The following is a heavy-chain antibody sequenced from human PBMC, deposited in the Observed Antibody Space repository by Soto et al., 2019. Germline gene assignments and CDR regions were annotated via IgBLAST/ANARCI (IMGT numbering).Heavy chain of an antibody. CDR3: ARESSGYSSYFDY. CDR2: ISRDGSST. J-gene: IGHJ4*02. D-gene: IGHD5-12*01. CDR1: GLTFSNYW. V-gene: IGHV3-74*01. Sequence: LRLSCAGSGLTFSNYWIHWVRQAPGQGLAWVSRISRDGSSTTYADSVKGRFTISRDFAKNTVYLQMNSLRADDTAVYYCARESSGYSSYFDYWGQGTLVTVSS.